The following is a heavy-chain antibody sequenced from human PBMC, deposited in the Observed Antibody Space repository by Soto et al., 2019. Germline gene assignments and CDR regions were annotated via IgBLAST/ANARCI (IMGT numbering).Heavy chain of an antibody. CDR2: ISVYTGNI. CDR3: ARVDKWLEEYYHYMAV. Sequence: QAQLLQSGAEVKKPGASVKVSCKASGYTFKSFGITWVRQARGQRLEWMGWISVYTGNIDYAQKFQGRVTMTTDTSTSTAYMELTSLISDDTAVYFCARVDKWLEEYYHYMAVWGKGTTVTVSS. J-gene: IGHJ6*03. D-gene: IGHD6-19*01. V-gene: IGHV1-18*01. CDR1: GYTFKSFG.